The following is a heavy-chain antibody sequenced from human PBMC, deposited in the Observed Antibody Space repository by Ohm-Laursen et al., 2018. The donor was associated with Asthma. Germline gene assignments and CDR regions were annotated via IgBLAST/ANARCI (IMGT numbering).Heavy chain of an antibody. CDR1: GGSISSGDFY. J-gene: IGHJ3*02. D-gene: IGHD2-15*01. Sequence: SDTLSLTCTVSGGSISSGDFYWSWIRQPPGKGLEWIGYIYYSGSTNYNPSLKSRVTISVDTSKNQFSLKLSSVTAADTAVYYCARERRMVGDAFDIWGQGTMVTVSS. CDR3: ARERRMVGDAFDI. V-gene: IGHV4-30-4*02. CDR2: IYYSGST.